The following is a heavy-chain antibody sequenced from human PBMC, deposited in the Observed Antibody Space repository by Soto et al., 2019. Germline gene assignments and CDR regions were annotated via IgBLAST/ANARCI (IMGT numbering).Heavy chain of an antibody. CDR1: GGPFSGVY. J-gene: IGHJ5*02. Sequence: QVQLQQWGAGLLKTSETLSLTCAVSGGPFSGVYLSWIRQPPGKRLEWIGGVNHRGSTNYNPSLESRVSMSVDTSKNQFSLKLTSVTAADSAVYYCARDAFCGSGTCRVGHWFDPWGQGTLVTVSS. V-gene: IGHV4-34*02. D-gene: IGHD2-21*01. CDR3: ARDAFCGSGTCRVGHWFDP. CDR2: VNHRGST.